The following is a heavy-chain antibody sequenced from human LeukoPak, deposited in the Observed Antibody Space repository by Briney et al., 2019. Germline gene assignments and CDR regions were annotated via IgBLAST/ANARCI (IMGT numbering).Heavy chain of an antibody. CDR3: ARDGGYSSSWYLHYYYYYYMDV. J-gene: IGHJ6*03. CDR1: GGSFSGYY. V-gene: IGHV4-34*01. Sequence: SETLSLTCAVYGGSFSGYYWSWIRQPPGKGLEWIGEINHSGSTNYNPSLKSRVTISVDTSKNQFSLKLSSVTAADTAVYYCARDGGYSSSWYLHYYYYYYMDVWGKGTTVTISS. CDR2: INHSGST. D-gene: IGHD6-13*01.